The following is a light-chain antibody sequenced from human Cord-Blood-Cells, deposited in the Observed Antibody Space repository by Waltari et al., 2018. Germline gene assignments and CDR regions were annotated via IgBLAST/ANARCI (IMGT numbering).Light chain of an antibody. CDR3: QQYGSSPPLT. CDR2: GAS. J-gene: IGKJ4*01. V-gene: IGKV3-20*01. CDR1: QSVSSSY. Sequence: ELELTQSPGQLSASPGDTGPLSCRASQSVSSSYLAWYQQKLGHAPRPLIYGASSRATGIPYRFSGSGSGTDFTLTISRLDPKDFAVYYCQQYGSSPPLTFGGGTKVEIK.